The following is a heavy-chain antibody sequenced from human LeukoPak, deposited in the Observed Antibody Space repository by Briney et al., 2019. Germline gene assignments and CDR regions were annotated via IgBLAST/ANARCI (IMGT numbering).Heavy chain of an antibody. CDR1: GYTFTTYY. J-gene: IGHJ5*02. CDR2: ISTNTGNP. CDR3: AREAGIAVAGTRGWFDP. V-gene: IGHV7-4-1*02. D-gene: IGHD6-19*01. Sequence: ASAKVSCKPSGYTFTTYYIQWVRQAPGQGLEWMGWISTNTGNPTYAQGFTGRFVFSLDTSVSTAYLQISSLKAEDTAVYYCAREAGIAVAGTRGWFDPWGQGTLVTVSS.